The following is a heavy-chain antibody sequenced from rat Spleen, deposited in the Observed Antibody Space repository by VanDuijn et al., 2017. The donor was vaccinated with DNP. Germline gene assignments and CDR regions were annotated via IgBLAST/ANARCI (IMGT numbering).Heavy chain of an antibody. CDR3: AKALYYSSYPGPWFAY. D-gene: IGHD1-2*01. Sequence: EVQLVESGGGLVQPGRSLKLSCAASGFTFSSFAMAWVRQAPKKGLEWVATITSGGSNTYYPDSVKGRFTISRDNAKSTLYLQMDSLRSEDTATYYCAKALYYSSYPGPWFAYWGQGTLVTVSS. J-gene: IGHJ3*01. CDR1: GFTFSSFA. V-gene: IGHV5-25*01. CDR2: ITSGGSNT.